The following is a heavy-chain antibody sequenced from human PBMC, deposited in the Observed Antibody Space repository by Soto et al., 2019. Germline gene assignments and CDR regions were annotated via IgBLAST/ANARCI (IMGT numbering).Heavy chain of an antibody. V-gene: IGHV3-23*01. CDR2: IHGDGDYS. CDR1: GFMFSCCA. J-gene: IGHJ2*01. CDR3: EQERGDRCYPNWDFGV. D-gene: IGHD2-15*01. Sequence: EVQLLDSGGGLVQPGGSLRLSCAASGFMFSCCAMSWVRQAPGKGLEWVSTIHGDGDYSHYTDSGERRFTISKDNCRKTLHLQMNSTRGHDTDVEYCEQERGDRCYPNWDFGVWGRGTLVTVSS.